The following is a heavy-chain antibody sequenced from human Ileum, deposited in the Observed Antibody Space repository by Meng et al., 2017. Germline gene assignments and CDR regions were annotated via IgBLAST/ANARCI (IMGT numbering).Heavy chain of an antibody. CDR1: VTSITPNIT. Sequence: QVPLTDQGPGQVKPSRTPALPCAVLVTSITPNITWRCVRQSPERGLEWIGQIDNSGSPYYNPSLKSLVTMSVDKSKRQVSLQRTSVSAADTAVYYCARHGGYYQDYWGQGTLVTVSS. J-gene: IGHJ4*02. V-gene: IGHV4-4*02. CDR3: ARHGGYYQDY. D-gene: IGHD4-23*01. CDR2: IDNSGSP.